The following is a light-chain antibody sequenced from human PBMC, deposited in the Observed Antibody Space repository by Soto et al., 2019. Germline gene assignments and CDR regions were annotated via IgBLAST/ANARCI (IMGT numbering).Light chain of an antibody. CDR1: QSLGGS. CDR3: QQYKNGWT. Sequence: IVMTQSPATLSVSPGERATLSCRASQSLGGSLAWYQQKPGQAPGLLIYGASTRVTGIPARFSGSGSGTEFTLTISSLQSEDFAVYYCQQYKNGWTFGQGTKVEIK. J-gene: IGKJ1*01. CDR2: GAS. V-gene: IGKV3-15*01.